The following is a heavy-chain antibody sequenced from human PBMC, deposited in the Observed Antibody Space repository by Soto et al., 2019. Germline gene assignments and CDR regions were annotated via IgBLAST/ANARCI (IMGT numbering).Heavy chain of an antibody. CDR3: ARDNRVGDYDFWSGYYPDYYYYMDV. Sequence: GGSLRLSCASSGFSFSYYGMNWVRQAPGKGLEWVSYISTSSSNIYYADSVKGRFTISRDNAKNSLSLQMNSLRAEDTAVYYCARDNRVGDYDFWSGYYPDYYYYMDVWGKGTTVTVSS. CDR1: GFSFSYYG. V-gene: IGHV3-48*01. CDR2: ISTSSSNI. D-gene: IGHD3-3*01. J-gene: IGHJ6*03.